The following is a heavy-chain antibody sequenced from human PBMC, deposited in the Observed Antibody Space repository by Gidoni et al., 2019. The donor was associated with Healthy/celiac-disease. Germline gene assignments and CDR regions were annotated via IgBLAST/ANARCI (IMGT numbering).Heavy chain of an antibody. CDR2: IFPGDSDT. V-gene: IGHV5-51*01. CDR3: ARTVIAAPDKAENWFDP. D-gene: IGHD6-13*01. CDR1: GYSFTSFW. J-gene: IGHJ5*02. Sequence: EVQLLQSGAEVKKPWESRKISFKGSGYSFTSFWIGWVRQMRGKGLVWMGIIFPGDSDTRYSPSFQGQVTISVDKSISTAYLQWSSLKASDTAIYYCARTVIAAPDKAENWFDPWGQGTLVTVSS.